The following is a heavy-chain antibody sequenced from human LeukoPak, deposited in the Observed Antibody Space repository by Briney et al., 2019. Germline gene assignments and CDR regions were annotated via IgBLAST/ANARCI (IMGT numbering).Heavy chain of an antibody. CDR2: IHSSGSS. J-gene: IGHJ4*02. Sequence: PSEALALTCTVSSVSITNSRYYWAWIRQPPGWGLEWIGSIHSSGSSYYTPSLKSRVTISVDTSKNQCSRKLSSVTAADTAVYYWARRIEPGACGFWAQGSLVTVSS. V-gene: IGHV4-39*01. D-gene: IGHD2-2*01. CDR3: ARRIEPGACGF. CDR1: SVSITNSRYY.